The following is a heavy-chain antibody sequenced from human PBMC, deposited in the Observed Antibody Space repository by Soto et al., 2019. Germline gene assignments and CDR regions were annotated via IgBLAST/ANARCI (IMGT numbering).Heavy chain of an antibody. CDR2: IIGNGDTA. D-gene: IGHD4-17*01. J-gene: IGHJ4*02. CDR3: AKDYDYGDSLPFDY. V-gene: IGHV3-23*01. CDR1: GFSFRHYG. Sequence: EVQLLEAGGGLVQPGGSLRLSCAASGFSFRHYGMSWVRQAPGKGLEWLSAIIGNGDTAYYADSVRGRFTSSRAHSKNTLYLQLNDLGAEDTAIYSCAKDYDYGDSLPFDYWGQGTLVTVSS.